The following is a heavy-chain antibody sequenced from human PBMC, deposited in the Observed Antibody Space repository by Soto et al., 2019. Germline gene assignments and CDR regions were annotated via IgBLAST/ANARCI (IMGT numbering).Heavy chain of an antibody. CDR2: THHSGYI. J-gene: IGHJ4*02. V-gene: IGHV4-59*08. CDR1: YAPLPKYY. CDR3: ARHNRDGYNYRGNYFDY. D-gene: IGHD5-12*01. Sequence: SGTPSPTFTVFYAPLPKYYLGWGRPAPRRGLEWIGFTHHSGYISYSPSLKSRVTMSVDPSKNQVSLKLTSVTAADTAVYYCARHNRDGYNYRGNYFDYWGQGTLVTAPQ.